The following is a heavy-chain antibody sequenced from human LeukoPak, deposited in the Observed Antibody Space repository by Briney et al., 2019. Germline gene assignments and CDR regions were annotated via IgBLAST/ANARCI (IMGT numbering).Heavy chain of an antibody. V-gene: IGHV4-4*07. CDR2: IYTSGST. Sequence: KTSETLSLTCTVSGGSISSYYWSWIRQPAGKGLEWIGRIYTSGSTNYNPSLKGRVTMSVDTSKNQFSLKLSSVTAADTAVYYCARDIGRSYDSSGYKGLGYWGQGTLVTVSS. D-gene: IGHD3-22*01. J-gene: IGHJ4*02. CDR1: GGSISSYY. CDR3: ARDIGRSYDSSGYKGLGY.